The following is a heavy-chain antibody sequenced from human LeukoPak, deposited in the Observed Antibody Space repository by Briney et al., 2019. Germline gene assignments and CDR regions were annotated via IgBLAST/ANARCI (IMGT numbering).Heavy chain of an antibody. CDR3: ARDGDGSYYHFDY. J-gene: IGHJ4*02. Sequence: PGGSLRLSCAASGFTFSSYAMHWVRQAPGKGLEWVAVISYDGSNKYYADSVKGRFTISRDNSKNTLYLQMNSLRAEDTAVYYCARDGDGSYYHFDYWGQGTLVTVSS. CDR2: ISYDGSNK. CDR1: GFTFSSYA. D-gene: IGHD1-26*01. V-gene: IGHV3-30-3*01.